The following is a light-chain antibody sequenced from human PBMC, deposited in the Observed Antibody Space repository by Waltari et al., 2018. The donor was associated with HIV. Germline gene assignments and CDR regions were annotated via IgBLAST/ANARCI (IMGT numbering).Light chain of an antibody. CDR3: QQYDNLPLT. CDR2: DAS. CDR1: QDISNS. J-gene: IGKJ4*01. V-gene: IGKV1-33*01. Sequence: DIQLTQSPSSLSASVADRIHITSQPSQDISNSLNWYQQKAGNAPKLLIYDASNLETGVPSMFSGSGSGTGFTFTISSLQPEDIATYYCQQYDNLPLTFGGGTKVEIK.